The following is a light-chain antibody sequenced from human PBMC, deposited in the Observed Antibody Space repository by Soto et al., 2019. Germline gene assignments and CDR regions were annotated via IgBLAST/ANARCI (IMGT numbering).Light chain of an antibody. Sequence: QSVLTQPSSETGSPGQSNTISCTGTSGDIGGDYDYVSWYQQHQGKAPNLLIYKVSNRPSGVSYRFSASKSGNTASLTISGLQAEDEADYYCSSYPISSSTSYVFGTGTKVTVL. CDR1: SGDIGGDYDY. CDR2: KVS. V-gene: IGLV2-14*01. J-gene: IGLJ1*01. CDR3: SSYPISSSTSYV.